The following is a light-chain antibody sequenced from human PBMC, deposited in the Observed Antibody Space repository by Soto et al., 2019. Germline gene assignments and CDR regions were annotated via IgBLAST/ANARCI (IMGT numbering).Light chain of an antibody. CDR3: QQYNSYSRT. CDR1: QDISNY. V-gene: IGKV1-5*01. J-gene: IGKJ1*01. CDR2: DAS. Sequence: DIQMTQSPSSLCASVGDRVAITCQASQDISNYLNWYPQKQGKAPKILIYDASSLESGVPSRFRGSGSGTEFTLPISRLQPDDFQTYYCQQYNSYSRTFGQGTKVDI.